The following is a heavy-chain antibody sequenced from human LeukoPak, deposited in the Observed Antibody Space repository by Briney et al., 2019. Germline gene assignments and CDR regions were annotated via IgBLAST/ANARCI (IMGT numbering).Heavy chain of an antibody. CDR3: V. CDR2: IYYSGST. Sequence: KPSETLSLTCTVSGGSISSSSYYWGWIRQPPGKGLECIGSIYYSGSTYYNPSLKSRVTISVDTSKNQFSLNRISVTAADTAYYMDVWGKRTTVTGSS. J-gene: IGHJ6*03. CDR1: GGSISSSSYY. V-gene: IGHV4-39*07.